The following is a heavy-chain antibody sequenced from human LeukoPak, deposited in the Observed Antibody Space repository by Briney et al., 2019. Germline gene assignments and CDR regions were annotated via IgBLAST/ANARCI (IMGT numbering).Heavy chain of an antibody. CDR2: IYTSGST. V-gene: IGHV4-4*07. J-gene: IGHJ4*02. D-gene: IGHD3-22*01. CDR3: AGASLFYYDSSGYPAGKGNLDY. Sequence: SETLSLTCTVSGGSISSYYWSWIRQPAGKGLEWIGRIYTSGSTNYNPSLKSRVTMSVDTSKNQFSLKLSSVTAADTAVYYCAGASLFYYDSSGYPAGKGNLDYWGQGTLVTVSS. CDR1: GGSISSYY.